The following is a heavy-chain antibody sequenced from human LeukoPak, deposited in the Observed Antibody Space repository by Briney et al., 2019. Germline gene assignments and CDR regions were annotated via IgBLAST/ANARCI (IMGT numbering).Heavy chain of an antibody. Sequence: GESLKISCKGSGYTFTTYWIAWVRQKPGKGLEWMEIIYPDDSDTRYSPSFQGKVTISADKSIRTAYLQSSRLKDSVPALYYGARRQVMVVTPDDAFDIWGQGTMVTVSS. CDR1: GYTFTTYW. D-gene: IGHD4-23*01. CDR3: ARRQVMVVTPDDAFDI. CDR2: IYPDDSDT. V-gene: IGHV5-51*01. J-gene: IGHJ3*02.